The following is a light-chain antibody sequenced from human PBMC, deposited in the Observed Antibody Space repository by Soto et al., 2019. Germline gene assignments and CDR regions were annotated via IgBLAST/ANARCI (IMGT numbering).Light chain of an antibody. CDR2: AAS. CDR3: QQLNTYPRIT. Sequence: DIPLTQSPSFLSASIGDRVTITCRASQDISHYLAWYQQKPGKAPKLLIYAASTLQSGVPSRFSGSGSGTEFTLTISSLQPEDFATYYCQQLNTYPRITFGQGTRREIK. J-gene: IGKJ5*01. V-gene: IGKV1-9*01. CDR1: QDISHY.